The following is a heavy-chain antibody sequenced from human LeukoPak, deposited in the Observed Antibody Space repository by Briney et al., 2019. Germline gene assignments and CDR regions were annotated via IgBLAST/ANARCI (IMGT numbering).Heavy chain of an antibody. Sequence: SETLSLTCTVSGGSISSYYWSWIRQPAGKGLEWIGRIYTSGSTNYNPSLKSRVTISIDTSKNQFSLKLSSVTAADTAVYYCARGVNRVTQYYFDYWGQGTLVTVSS. CDR1: GGSISSYY. CDR3: ARGVNRVTQYYFDY. CDR2: IYTSGST. V-gene: IGHV4-4*07. D-gene: IGHD5-18*01. J-gene: IGHJ4*02.